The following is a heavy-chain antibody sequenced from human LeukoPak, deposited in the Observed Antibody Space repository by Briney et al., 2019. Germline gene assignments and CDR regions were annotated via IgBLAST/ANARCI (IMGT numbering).Heavy chain of an antibody. CDR1: GYTFSGYY. V-gene: IGHV1-2*02. Sequence: GASVKVSCKASGYTFSGYYMHWVRQAPGQGLEWMGWINPNSGGTNSAQKFQGRVTMTRDTSISTAYMELSRLTSDDTAVYYCARDHRTIAAAGTPPIGYWGQGTLVTVSS. D-gene: IGHD6-13*01. CDR3: ARDHRTIAAAGTPPIGY. CDR2: INPNSGGT. J-gene: IGHJ4*02.